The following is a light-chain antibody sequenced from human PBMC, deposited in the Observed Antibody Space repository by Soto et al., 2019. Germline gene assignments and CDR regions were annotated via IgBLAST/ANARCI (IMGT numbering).Light chain of an antibody. J-gene: IGKJ1*01. V-gene: IGKV3-15*01. CDR2: GAS. CDR3: QHYNHWPPWT. Sequence: EIVMTQSPATLSVSPGERATLSCRASQSVSSNLAWYQQKPGQAPRLIIYGASTRAPGIPVRFSGSGSETEFTLTISRLQSEDFALYYCQHYNHWPPWTFGQGTRGEV. CDR1: QSVSSN.